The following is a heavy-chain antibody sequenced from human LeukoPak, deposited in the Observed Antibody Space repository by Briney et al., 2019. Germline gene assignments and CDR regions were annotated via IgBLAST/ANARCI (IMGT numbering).Heavy chain of an antibody. V-gene: IGHV1-69*13. CDR3: ARDLDEWATVTSPRGY. J-gene: IGHJ4*02. Sequence: SVKVSCKASGGTFSSYAISWVRQAPGQGLEWMGGIIPIFGTANYAQKFQGRATITADESTSTAYVELRSLRSDDTAVYYCARDLDEWATVTSPRGYWGQGTLVTVSS. CDR1: GGTFSSYA. CDR2: IIPIFGTA. D-gene: IGHD4-17*01.